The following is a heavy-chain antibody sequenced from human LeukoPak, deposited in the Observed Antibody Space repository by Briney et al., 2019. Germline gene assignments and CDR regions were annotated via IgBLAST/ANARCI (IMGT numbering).Heavy chain of an antibody. CDR2: MNPNSGNT. CDR1: GYTFTSYD. J-gene: IGHJ5*02. Sequence: ASVKVSCKASGYTFTSYDINWVRQATGQGLEWMGWMNPNSGNTGYAQKFQGRVTMTRNTSISTAYMELSSLRSEDTAVYYCARERLHNSGFDPWGQGTLVTVSS. V-gene: IGHV1-8*01. D-gene: IGHD5-12*01. CDR3: ARERLHNSGFDP.